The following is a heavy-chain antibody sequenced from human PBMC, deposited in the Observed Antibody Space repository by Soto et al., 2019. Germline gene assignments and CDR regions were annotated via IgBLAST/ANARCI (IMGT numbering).Heavy chain of an antibody. CDR2: IWYDGSNK. CDR1: GFTFSSYG. D-gene: IGHD6-6*01. CDR3: ASLPGIAARQQYGMDV. V-gene: IGHV3-33*01. J-gene: IGHJ6*02. Sequence: PGGSLRRSCAASGFTFSSYGMHWGRQAPGKGLEWVAVIWYDGSNKYYADSVKGRFTISRDNSKNTLYLQMNSLRAEDTAVYYCASLPGIAARQQYGMDVWGQGTTVTVSS.